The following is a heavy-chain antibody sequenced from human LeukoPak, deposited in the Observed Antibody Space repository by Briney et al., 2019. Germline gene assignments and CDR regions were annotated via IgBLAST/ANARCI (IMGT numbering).Heavy chain of an antibody. CDR1: GFTFSNYA. Sequence: PGGSLRLSCAASGFTFSNYAMSWVRQAPGKGLEWVSAISGSGDSTYYADSVKGRFTISRDNSKNTLYLQMNSLRAEDTAVYYCAKDGAMVRGVIIRFVADYYYGMDVWGQGTTVTVSS. J-gene: IGHJ6*02. CDR3: AKDGAMVRGVIIRFVADYYYGMDV. D-gene: IGHD3-10*01. V-gene: IGHV3-23*01. CDR2: ISGSGDST.